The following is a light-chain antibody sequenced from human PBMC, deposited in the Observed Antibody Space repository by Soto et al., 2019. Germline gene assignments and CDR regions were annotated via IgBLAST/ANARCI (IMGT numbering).Light chain of an antibody. V-gene: IGKV1-33*01. CDR2: DAS. CDR3: QQYDNLPIT. Sequence: DIQMTQSPSSLSASVGDRVTITCQASQDISKYLNWYQQKPGKAPELLIYDASNLETGVPSRFSGSGSWTDFTFTISSLQPEDIATYYCQQYDNLPITFGQGTRLEIK. CDR1: QDISKY. J-gene: IGKJ5*01.